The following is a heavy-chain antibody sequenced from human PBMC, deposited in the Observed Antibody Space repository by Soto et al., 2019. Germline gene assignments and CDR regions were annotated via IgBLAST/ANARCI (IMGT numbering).Heavy chain of an antibody. Sequence: PSETLSLTCAVYGGSFSGYCWSWIRQPPGKGLEWIGEINHSGSTNYNPSLKSRVTISVDTSKNQFSLKLSSVTAADTAVYYCARGFIYYGSGSYYNKDYYYGMDVWGQGTAVTVSS. J-gene: IGHJ6*02. CDR3: ARGFIYYGSGSYYNKDYYYGMDV. V-gene: IGHV4-34*01. D-gene: IGHD3-10*01. CDR1: GGSFSGYC. CDR2: INHSGST.